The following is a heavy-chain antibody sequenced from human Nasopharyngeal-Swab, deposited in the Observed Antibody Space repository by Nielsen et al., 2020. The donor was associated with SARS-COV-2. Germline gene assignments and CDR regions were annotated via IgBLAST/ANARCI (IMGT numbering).Heavy chain of an antibody. J-gene: IGHJ4*02. CDR1: GFTFDDYA. V-gene: IGHV3-9*01. Sequence: SLKISCAASGFTFDDYAMHWVRQAPGKGQEWISGINWNGGRIGYADSVKGRFTISRDNAKKSLYLQMNSLRPEDTALYYCTKATSLYYYDSSGYRPWYCDYWGQGTLVTVSS. CDR2: INWNGGRI. D-gene: IGHD3-22*01. CDR3: TKATSLYYYDSSGYRPWYCDY.